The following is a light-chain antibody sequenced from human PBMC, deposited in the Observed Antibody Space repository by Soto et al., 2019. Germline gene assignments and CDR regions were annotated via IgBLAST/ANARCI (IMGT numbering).Light chain of an antibody. Sequence: QSALTQPASVSGSPGQSITISCTGTSSDIGAYNYVSWYQQYPGRAPKLMIYEVNNRPSGVSNRFSGSKSGNTASLTISGLQAEDEADYYCSSFTTISTYVAGAGSKVTVL. CDR1: SSDIGAYNY. CDR3: SSFTTISTYV. CDR2: EVN. V-gene: IGLV2-14*01. J-gene: IGLJ1*01.